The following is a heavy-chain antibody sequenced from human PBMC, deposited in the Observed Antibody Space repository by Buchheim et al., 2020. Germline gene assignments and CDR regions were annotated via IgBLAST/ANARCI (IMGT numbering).Heavy chain of an antibody. Sequence: EVQLVESGGGLVQPGGSLKLSCAASGFAFSGSAIHWVRQASGKGLEWLGRIRNKANNYATRYTESVKGRFTIYRYDSKNTAYLGINGMKTEDTALDDCTGGPAAENDYWGQGTL. V-gene: IGHV3-73*01. D-gene: IGHD6-13*01. J-gene: IGHJ4*02. CDR2: IRNKANNYAT. CDR3: TGGPAAENDY. CDR1: GFAFSGSA.